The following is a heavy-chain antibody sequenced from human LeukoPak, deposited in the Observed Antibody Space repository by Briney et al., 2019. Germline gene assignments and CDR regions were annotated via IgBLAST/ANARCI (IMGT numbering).Heavy chain of an antibody. J-gene: IGHJ4*02. CDR1: GGTFSSYA. CDR3: ARHYDILAPFDY. Sequence: GASVKVSCKASGGTFSSYAISWVRQAPGQGLEWMGGVIPIFGTANYAQKFQGRVTITADKSTSTAYMELSSLRSEDTAVYYCARHYDILAPFDYWGQGTLVTVSS. D-gene: IGHD3-9*01. V-gene: IGHV1-69*06. CDR2: VIPIFGTA.